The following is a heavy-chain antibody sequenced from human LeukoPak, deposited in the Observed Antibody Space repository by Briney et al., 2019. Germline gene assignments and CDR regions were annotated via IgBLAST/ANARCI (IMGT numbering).Heavy chain of an antibody. CDR2: ISSSGSTI. CDR3: ARDHVAVVAAHREFDY. J-gene: IGHJ4*02. D-gene: IGHD2-15*01. Sequence: GGSLRLSCAASGFTFSSYSMDWVRQAPGKGLEWVSYISSSGSTIYYADSVKGRFTISRDNAKNSLYLQMNSLRAEDTAVYYCARDHVAVVAAHREFDYWGQGTLVTVSS. CDR1: GFTFSSYS. V-gene: IGHV3-48*04.